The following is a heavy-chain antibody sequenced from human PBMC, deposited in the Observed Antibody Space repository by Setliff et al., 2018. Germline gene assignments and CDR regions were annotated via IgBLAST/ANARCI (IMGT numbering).Heavy chain of an antibody. CDR3: AKEHVVISFVTNTHHHYGMDV. D-gene: IGHD2-8*01. J-gene: IGHJ6*02. Sequence: PSETLSLTCTVSGAPLRSGSNYWGWFRQPAGKGLEWVGRIYTDGTTNYNPPLKGRVSISADTSMNHFSLRMTSVSAADTAVYYCAKEHVVISFVTNTHHHYGMDVWGQGTTVTVSS. V-gene: IGHV4-61*02. CDR1: GAPLRSGSNY. CDR2: IYTDGTT.